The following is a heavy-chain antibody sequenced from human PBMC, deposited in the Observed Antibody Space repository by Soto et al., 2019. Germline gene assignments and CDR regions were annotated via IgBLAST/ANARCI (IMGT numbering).Heavy chain of an antibody. CDR2: ISGSGGST. V-gene: IGHV3-23*01. D-gene: IGHD5-12*01. CDR3: ANHGGYSGYDYAFDY. CDR1: GFTFSSYA. J-gene: IGHJ4*02. Sequence: GGSLRLSCAASGFTFSSYAMSWVRQAPGKGLEWVSAISGSGGSTYYADSVKGRFTISRDNSKNTLYLQMNSLRAEDTAVYYCANHGGYSGYDYAFDYWGQGTLVTVSS.